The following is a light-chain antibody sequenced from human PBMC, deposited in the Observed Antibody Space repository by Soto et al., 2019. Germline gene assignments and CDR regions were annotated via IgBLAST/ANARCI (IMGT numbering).Light chain of an antibody. CDR1: QGIAGY. J-gene: IGKJ3*01. V-gene: IGKV1-9*01. Sequence: DIQLTQSPSFLSASVGDRVTITCRASQGIAGYLAWYQQKPGKAPKLLLYAASTLQSGVPSRFSGSGSGTEFTLTISSLQPEDFATYHCQQLNGYPHTFGPGTKVDIK. CDR2: AAS. CDR3: QQLNGYPHT.